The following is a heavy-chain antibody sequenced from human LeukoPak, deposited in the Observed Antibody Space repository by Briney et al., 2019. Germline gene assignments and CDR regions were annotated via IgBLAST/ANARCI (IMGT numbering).Heavy chain of an antibody. D-gene: IGHD3-10*01. CDR1: GFTLSSYE. CDR2: IESKTDGGTT. CDR3: TTYGSGRKFDY. Sequence: GGSLRLSCTVSGFTLSSYEMSWIRQAPGKGLEWVGRIESKTDGGTTDYGAPVKGRFTISRDDSTNTLYLQMNSLKSEDTAVYYCTTYGSGRKFDYWGEGILVTVSS. J-gene: IGHJ4*02. V-gene: IGHV3-15*04.